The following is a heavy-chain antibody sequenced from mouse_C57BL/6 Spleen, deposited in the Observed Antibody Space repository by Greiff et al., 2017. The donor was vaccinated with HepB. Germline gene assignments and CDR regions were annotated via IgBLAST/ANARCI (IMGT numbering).Heavy chain of an antibody. CDR1: GYAFSSSW. D-gene: IGHD2-1*01. CDR3: ARSEMLYGNYDY. J-gene: IGHJ2*01. CDR2: IYPGDGDT. V-gene: IGHV1-82*01. Sequence: QVQLKESGPELVKPGASVKISCKASGYAFSSSWMNWVKQRPGKGLEWIGRIYPGDGDTNYNGKFKGKATLTADKSSSTAYMHLSSLTSEDSAVYFCARSEMLYGNYDYWGQGTTVTVSS.